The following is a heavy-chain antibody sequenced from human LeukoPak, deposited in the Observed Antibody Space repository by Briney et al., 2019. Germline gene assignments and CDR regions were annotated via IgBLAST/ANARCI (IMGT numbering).Heavy chain of an antibody. CDR2: STTIFGTG. J-gene: IGHJ5*02. Sequence: VASVKGSPTASVGTLTTYAISSVRQAPGQRLEWVGESTTIFGTGNYARQCQGRVTITADESTSTAYMELSSLRSEDSAVYYCAREGAYCSSTSCPQAWFDPWGEGTLVTVSS. CDR3: AREGAYCSSTSCPQAWFDP. V-gene: IGHV1-69*13. CDR1: VGTLTTYA. D-gene: IGHD2-2*01.